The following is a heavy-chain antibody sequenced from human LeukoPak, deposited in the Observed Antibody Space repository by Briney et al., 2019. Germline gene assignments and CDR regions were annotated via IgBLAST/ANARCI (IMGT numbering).Heavy chain of an antibody. J-gene: IGHJ4*02. CDR2: IKHNGDEL. CDR1: GFTFSSYW. D-gene: IGHD3-16*01. V-gene: IGHV3-7*01. Sequence: GGSLRLSCAASGFTFSSYWMTWVRQAPGKGLEWVANIKHNGDELNYVDSVEDRFTISRDNAKNSLYLHMTDLRDEDTAVYYCARELRTFDSWGQGTLVTVSS. CDR3: ARELRTFDS.